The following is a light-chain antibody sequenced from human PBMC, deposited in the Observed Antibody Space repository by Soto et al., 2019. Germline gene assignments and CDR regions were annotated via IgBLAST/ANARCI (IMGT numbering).Light chain of an antibody. V-gene: IGLV3-21*02. Sequence: SYELTQPPSVSVAPGQTATITCGGDNIGGKSVHWYQQKPGQAPVLVVFDDSDRPSGIPERFSGSNSGNTATLTISRVEAGDEADYFCQVWDSPSDHWVFGGGTQLTVL. CDR2: DDS. J-gene: IGLJ3*02. CDR3: QVWDSPSDHWV. CDR1: NIGGKS.